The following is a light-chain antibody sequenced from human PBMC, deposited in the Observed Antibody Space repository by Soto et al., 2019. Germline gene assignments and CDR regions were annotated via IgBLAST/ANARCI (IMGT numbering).Light chain of an antibody. J-gene: IGKJ1*01. V-gene: IGKV4-1*01. CDR2: WAS. CDR3: QQYYSPWT. CDR1: QSVLYSSNNKNY. Sequence: DIVMTQSPDSLAVSLGERAIINCKSSQSVLYSSNNKNYLAWYQQKPGQPPKLLIYWASTRESGVPDRFSGSGSGTDFTLTSSSLQAEDVAVYYCQQYYSPWTFGQGTKVEIK.